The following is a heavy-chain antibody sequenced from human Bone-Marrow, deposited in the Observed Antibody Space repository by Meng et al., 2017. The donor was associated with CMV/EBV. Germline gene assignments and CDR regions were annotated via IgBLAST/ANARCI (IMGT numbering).Heavy chain of an antibody. J-gene: IGHJ4*02. CDR3: ARHKDTAMIS. CDR2: IYPGDSDT. CDR1: GYSFTSYW. D-gene: IGHD5-18*01. V-gene: IGHV5-51*01. Sequence: KVSCKGSGYSFTSYWIGWVRQMPGKGLEWTGIIYPGDSDTRYSPSFQGQVTISADKSISTAYLQWSSLKASDTAMYYCARHKDTAMISWGQGTLVTVSS.